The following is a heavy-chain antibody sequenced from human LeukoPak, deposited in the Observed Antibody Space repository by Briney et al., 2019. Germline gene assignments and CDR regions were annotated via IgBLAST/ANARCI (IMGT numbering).Heavy chain of an antibody. CDR3: AKVVPVGPYGSGGENDY. CDR1: GFTFSSYA. J-gene: IGHJ4*02. CDR2: ISGSGGST. D-gene: IGHD3-10*01. V-gene: IGHV3-23*01. Sequence: GGSLRLSCAASGFTFSSYAMSWVRQAPGKGLEWVSAISGSGGSTYYADSVKGRFTISRDNSKNTLYLQMNSLRAEDAAVYYCAKVVPVGPYGSGGENDYWGQGTLVTVSS.